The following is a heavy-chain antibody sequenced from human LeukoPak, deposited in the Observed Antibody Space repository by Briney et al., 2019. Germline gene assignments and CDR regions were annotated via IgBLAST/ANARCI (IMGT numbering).Heavy chain of an antibody. CDR3: ARDYDILTGYLSYFDY. V-gene: IGHV1-2*02. J-gene: IGHJ4*02. Sequence: ASVKLSCKASGYTFTGYYMHWVRQAPGQGLEWMGWINPNSGGTNYAQKFQGRVTMTRDTSLSTAYMELSRLRSDDTAVYYCARDYDILTGYLSYFDYWGQGTLVTVSS. CDR2: INPNSGGT. CDR1: GYTFTGYY. D-gene: IGHD3-9*01.